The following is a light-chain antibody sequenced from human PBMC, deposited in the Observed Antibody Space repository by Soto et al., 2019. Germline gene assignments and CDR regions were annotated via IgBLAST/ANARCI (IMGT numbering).Light chain of an antibody. CDR3: QQYGSATST. V-gene: IGKV3-20*01. CDR2: GXS. CDR1: QSVSVN. J-gene: IGKJ5*01. Sequence: IVMTQSPATLALSTGQRATISXRASQSVSVNFAWYQQEPVXAPRXXXYGXSSRATGIPDRFSGSGSGTDFTLTISRLDPEDFAAYYCQQYGSATSTFGQGTRLEIK.